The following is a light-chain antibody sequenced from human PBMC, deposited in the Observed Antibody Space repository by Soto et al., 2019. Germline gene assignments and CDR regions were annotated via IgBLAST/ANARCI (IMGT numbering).Light chain of an antibody. CDR2: DAS. Sequence: DIQMTQSPSSLSASVGDKITITCRASETIIKFLNWYQEKPGKAPKLLIYDASSLESGVPQRFSGSGSGTDFTLTISSLEPEDFAVYYCQQRSNWLTFGGGTKVDIK. CDR1: ETIIKF. CDR3: QQRSNWLT. V-gene: IGKV1-39*01. J-gene: IGKJ4*01.